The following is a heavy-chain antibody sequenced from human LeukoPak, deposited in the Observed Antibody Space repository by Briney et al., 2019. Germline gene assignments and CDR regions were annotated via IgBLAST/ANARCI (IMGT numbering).Heavy chain of an antibody. CDR2: IYTSGST. D-gene: IGHD5-18*01. V-gene: IGHV4-59*10. CDR1: GGSFSGYY. Sequence: SETLSLTCAVYGGSFSGYYWSWIRQPPGKGLEWIGRIYTSGSTNYNPSLKSRVTMSVDTSKNQFSLKLSSVTAADTAVYYCAREGTGYSYGNFDYWGQGTLVTVSS. J-gene: IGHJ4*02. CDR3: AREGTGYSYGNFDY.